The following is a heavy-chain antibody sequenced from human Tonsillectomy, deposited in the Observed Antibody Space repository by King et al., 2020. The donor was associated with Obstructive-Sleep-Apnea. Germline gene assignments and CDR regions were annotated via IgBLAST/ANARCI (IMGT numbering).Heavy chain of an antibody. CDR1: GGSISSSSYY. J-gene: IGHJ5*02. Sequence: LQLQESGPGLVKPSETLSLTCTVSGGSISSSSYYWGWIRQPPGKGLEWIGSSYYSGSTYYNPSLKSRVTISVDTYKNQFSLKLSSVTAADTAVYYCARDSSHYDILTGYNNWFDPWGQGTLVTVSS. D-gene: IGHD3-9*01. CDR3: ARDSSHYDILTGYNNWFDP. CDR2: SYYSGST. V-gene: IGHV4-39*07.